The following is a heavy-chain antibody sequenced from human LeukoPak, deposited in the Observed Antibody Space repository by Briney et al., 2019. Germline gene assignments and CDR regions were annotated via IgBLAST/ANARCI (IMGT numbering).Heavy chain of an antibody. CDR1: GGSIRFISSSTYY. CDR2: HYYGENS. V-gene: IGHV4-39*01. CDR3: ARQLPTAAADTRGYFDY. Sequence: PSETVSLTCSVSGGSIRFISSSTYYWGWIRQAPGKGLEWIGSHYYGENSHYNPSLKSRATLSVDTSNNQFSLKLTSVTAADAAVYFCARQLPTAAADTRGYFDYWGQGTVVTVSS. J-gene: IGHJ4*02. D-gene: IGHD6-25*01.